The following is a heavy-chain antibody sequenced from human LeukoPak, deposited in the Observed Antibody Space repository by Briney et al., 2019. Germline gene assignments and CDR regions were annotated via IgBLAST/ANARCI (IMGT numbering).Heavy chain of an antibody. V-gene: IGHV1-8*01. CDR1: GYTFTSYD. Sequence: GASVKVSCKASGYTFTSYDINWVRQATGQGLEWMGWMNPNSGNTGYAQKFQGRVTMTRDTSTSTVYMELSSLRSEDTAVYYCAKGRWSYDAFDIWGKGTMVTVSS. CDR2: MNPNSGNT. CDR3: AKGRWSYDAFDI. D-gene: IGHD4-23*01. J-gene: IGHJ3*02.